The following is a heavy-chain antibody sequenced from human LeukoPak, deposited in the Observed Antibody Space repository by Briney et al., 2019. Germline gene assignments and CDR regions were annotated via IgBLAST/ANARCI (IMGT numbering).Heavy chain of an antibody. D-gene: IGHD3-3*01. V-gene: IGHV3-21*01. CDR2: ISSSSSYI. J-gene: IGHJ6*02. CDR1: GFTFSSYS. Sequence: GGSLRLSCAASGFTFSSYSMNWVRQASGKGLEWVSSISSSSSYIYYADSVKGRFTISRDNAKNSLYLQMNSLRAEDTAVYYCASSYDFWSGYHLTYYYYGMDVWGQGTTVTVSS. CDR3: ASSYDFWSGYHLTYYYYGMDV.